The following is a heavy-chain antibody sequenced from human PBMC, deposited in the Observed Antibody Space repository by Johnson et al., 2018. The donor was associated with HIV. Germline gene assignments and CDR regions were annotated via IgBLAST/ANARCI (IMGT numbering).Heavy chain of an antibody. Sequence: VQLVESGGGLVQPGGSLRLSCAASGFSFSDYDMHWVRQAPGKGLEWVSAISGSGGSTYYADSVKGRFTISRDNSKNTLYLQMNSLRAEDTAVYYCAISGTGPDAFDIWGQGTMVTVSS. V-gene: IGHV3-23*04. CDR1: GFSFSDYD. CDR2: ISGSGGST. CDR3: AISGTGPDAFDI. J-gene: IGHJ3*02.